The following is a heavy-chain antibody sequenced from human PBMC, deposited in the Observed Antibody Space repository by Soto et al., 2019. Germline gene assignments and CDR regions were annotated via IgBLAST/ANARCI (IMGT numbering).Heavy chain of an antibody. CDR2: IRSSSNNYAT. V-gene: IGHV3-73*01. CDR3: TGSAKGY. Sequence: GSLRLSCAASGFSFCVSAMHWVRQASGKGLEWVGHIRSSSNNYATAYAASVTGRFTISRDDSRSTAYLQMNSLKTEDTAVYYCTGSAKGYWGQGTQVTVSS. D-gene: IGHD6-19*01. J-gene: IGHJ4*02. CDR1: GFSFCVSA.